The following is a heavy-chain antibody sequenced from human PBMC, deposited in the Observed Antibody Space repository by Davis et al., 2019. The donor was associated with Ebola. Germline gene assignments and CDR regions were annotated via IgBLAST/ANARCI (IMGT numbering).Heavy chain of an antibody. D-gene: IGHD1-26*01. Sequence: GESLKISCAASGFIFNTYSMNWVRQAPGKGLEWVSYISSVSTSIYYADSVRGRFSISRDNAKNSLYLQMNSLRAEDTAVYYCARSARAYSGYHGMDVWGKGTTVTVSS. CDR3: ARSARAYSGYHGMDV. CDR1: GFIFNTYS. J-gene: IGHJ6*04. CDR2: ISSVSTSI. V-gene: IGHV3-48*04.